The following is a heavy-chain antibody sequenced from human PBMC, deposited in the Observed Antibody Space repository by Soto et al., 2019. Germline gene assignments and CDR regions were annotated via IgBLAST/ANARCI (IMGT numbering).Heavy chain of an antibody. Sequence: QVTLKESGPVLVKPTETLTLTCTVSGFSLSNARMGVSWIRQPPGKALEWLAHIFSNDEKSYRTSLKSRLTISRDTSTSQVVLTMTNMDPVDTATYYCARILSEYSSSFGFDPWGQGTLVTVSS. CDR1: GFSLSNARMG. CDR2: IFSNDEK. J-gene: IGHJ5*02. D-gene: IGHD6-6*01. V-gene: IGHV2-26*01. CDR3: ARILSEYSSSFGFDP.